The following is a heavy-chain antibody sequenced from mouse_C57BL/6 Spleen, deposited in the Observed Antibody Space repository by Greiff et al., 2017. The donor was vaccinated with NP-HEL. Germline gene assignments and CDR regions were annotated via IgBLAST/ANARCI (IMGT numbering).Heavy chain of an antibody. CDR1: GFSLSTFGMG. CDR2: IWWDDDK. V-gene: IGHV8-8*01. D-gene: IGHD1-1*01. CDR3: ARIEYYYGSSLFAY. J-gene: IGHJ3*01. Sequence: QVQLQQSGPGILQPSQTLSLTCSFSGFSLSTFGMGVGWIRQPSGKGLEWLAHIWWDDDKYYNPALKSRLTISKDTSKNQVFLKIANVDTADTAPYYCARIEYYYGSSLFAYWGQGTLVTVSA.